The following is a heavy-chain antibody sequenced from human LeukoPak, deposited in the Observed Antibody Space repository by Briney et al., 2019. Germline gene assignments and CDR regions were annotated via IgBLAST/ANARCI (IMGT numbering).Heavy chain of an antibody. V-gene: IGHV1-69-2*01. J-gene: IGHJ3*02. CDR2: VDPEDGET. CDR1: GYTFTGYY. D-gene: IGHD2-2*02. Sequence: ASVKVSCKASGYTFTGYYMHWVRQAPGQGLEWMGRVDPEDGETIYAEKFQGRVTITADTSTDTAYMELSSLRSEDTAVYYCATEVVVPAAIPGDAFDIWGQGTMVTVSS. CDR3: ATEVVVPAAIPGDAFDI.